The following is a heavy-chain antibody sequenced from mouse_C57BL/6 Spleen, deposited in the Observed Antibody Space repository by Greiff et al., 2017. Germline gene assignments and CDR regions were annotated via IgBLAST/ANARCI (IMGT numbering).Heavy chain of an antibody. D-gene: IGHD2-2*01. Sequence: QVQLQQPGTELVKPGASVKLSCKASGYTFTSYWMHWVKQRPGQGLEWIGNINPSNGGTNYNEKFKSKATLTVDKSSSTAYMQLSSLTSEDSAVYYGARAGVTTGAMDYWGQGTSVTVSS. CDR1: GYTFTSYW. J-gene: IGHJ4*01. CDR3: ARAGVTTGAMDY. V-gene: IGHV1-53*01. CDR2: INPSNGGT.